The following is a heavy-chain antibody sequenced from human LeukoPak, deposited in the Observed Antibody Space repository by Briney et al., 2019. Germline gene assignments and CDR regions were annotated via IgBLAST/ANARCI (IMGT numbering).Heavy chain of an antibody. CDR1: GFTFSSYG. D-gene: IGHD2-2*01. J-gene: IGHJ4*02. CDR2: ISYDGSNK. V-gene: IGHV3-30*03. CDR3: ARVGYQLLSDLDY. Sequence: GRSLRLSCAASGFTFSSYGMHWVRQAPGKGLEWVAVISYDGSNKYYADSVKGRFTISRDNSKNTLYLQMNSLRAEDTAVYYCARVGYQLLSDLDYWGQGTLVTVSS.